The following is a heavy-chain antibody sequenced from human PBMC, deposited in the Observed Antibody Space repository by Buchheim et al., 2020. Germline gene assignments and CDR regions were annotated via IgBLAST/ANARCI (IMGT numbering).Heavy chain of an antibody. CDR3: ARDPYSSGWYRGEGLFGMDV. Sequence: QLQLQESGPGLVKPSETLSLTCTVSGGSISSSSYYWGWIRQPPGKGLEWIGSIYYSGSTYYNPSLKIRVIISVDTSKNQFSLKLSSVTAADTAVYYCARDPYSSGWYRGEGLFGMDVWGQGTT. J-gene: IGHJ6*02. CDR2: IYYSGST. CDR1: GGSISSSSYY. D-gene: IGHD6-19*01. V-gene: IGHV4-39*07.